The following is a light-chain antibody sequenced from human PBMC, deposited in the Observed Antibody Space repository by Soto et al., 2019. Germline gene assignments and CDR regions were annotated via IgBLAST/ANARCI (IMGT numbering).Light chain of an antibody. V-gene: IGKV3-11*01. J-gene: IGKJ5*01. CDR2: DAS. CDR1: QSISGY. CDR3: QQRSNWPHPIT. Sequence: EIVWTQSPATLSLSPGERATLSCRASQSISGYLAWYQQKPGQAPRLLIYDASNRATGIPARFSGSGSETDFTLTISSLEPEDFAVYYCQQRSNWPHPITFGQGTRLEIK.